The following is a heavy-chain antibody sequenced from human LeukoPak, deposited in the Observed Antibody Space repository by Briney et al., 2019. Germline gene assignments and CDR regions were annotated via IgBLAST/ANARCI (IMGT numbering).Heavy chain of an antibody. CDR1: GGSFSDYY. D-gene: IGHD6-13*01. Sequence: SETLSLTCAVYGGSFSDYYWTWIRQPPGKGLEWIGYIYYSGSTNYNPSLKSRVTISVDTSKNQFSLKLSSVTAADTAVYYCASSSWYYFQHWGQGTLVTVSS. V-gene: IGHV4-59*01. CDR3: ASSSWYYFQH. CDR2: IYYSGST. J-gene: IGHJ1*01.